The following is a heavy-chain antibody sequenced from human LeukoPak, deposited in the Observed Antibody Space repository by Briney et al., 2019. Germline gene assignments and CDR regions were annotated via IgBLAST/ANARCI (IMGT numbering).Heavy chain of an antibody. CDR3: ARGRWLQYDT. D-gene: IGHD5-24*01. Sequence: SETLSLTCGVYGESFSGDYWSWIRQPPGKGLEWIGEINQSGSTNYIPSLKSRVTISVDTSKNQFSLKLISVTAADTAVYYCARGRWLQYDTWGQGTLVTVSP. CDR1: GESFSGDY. CDR2: INQSGST. J-gene: IGHJ5*02. V-gene: IGHV4-34*01.